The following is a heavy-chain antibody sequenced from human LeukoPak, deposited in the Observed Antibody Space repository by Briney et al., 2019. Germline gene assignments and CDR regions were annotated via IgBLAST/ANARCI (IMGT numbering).Heavy chain of an antibody. V-gene: IGHV1-3*01. CDR1: GYTFTSYA. J-gene: IGHJ4*02. D-gene: IGHD3-10*01. Sequence: GASVKVSCKASGYTFTSYAVHWVRQAPGQRLEWMGWINAGNGNTKYSQKFQGRVTITRDTSASTAYMELSSLRSEDTAVYYCARVMVRGVMPPLGYWGQGTLVTVSS. CDR3: ARVMVRGVMPPLGY. CDR2: INAGNGNT.